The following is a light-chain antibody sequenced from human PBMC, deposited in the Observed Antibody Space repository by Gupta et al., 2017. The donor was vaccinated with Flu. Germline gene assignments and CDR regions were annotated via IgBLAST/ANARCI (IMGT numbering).Light chain of an antibody. CDR1: QTIRNY. Sequence: DIQMTQSPSSLSASVGDRVTITCRASQTIRNYLDWYQQRPGKGPKLLIYGISTLHSGVPSRFSGSGYGTDFTLTITRRQPEDFANYYCQHKNRSPWTFGQGTXVEIK. CDR3: QHKNRSPWT. V-gene: IGKV1-39*01. J-gene: IGKJ1*01. CDR2: GIS.